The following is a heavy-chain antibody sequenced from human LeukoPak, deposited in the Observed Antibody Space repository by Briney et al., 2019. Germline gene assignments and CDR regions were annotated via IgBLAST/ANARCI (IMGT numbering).Heavy chain of an antibody. D-gene: IGHD1/OR15-1a*01. CDR1: GFAFNGYP. J-gene: IGHJ6*03. Sequence: GRPLRLSCAASGFAFNGYPMSWVRQAPGKGLEWVAFISYEESDVLYADSVKGRFTISRDNSKNTLYLQMNSLRPEDTAVFYCGRAGGAWSRTHYYYYMDVWGKGTMVIVSS. CDR2: ISYEESDV. V-gene: IGHV3-30*01. CDR3: GRAGGAWSRTHYYYYMDV.